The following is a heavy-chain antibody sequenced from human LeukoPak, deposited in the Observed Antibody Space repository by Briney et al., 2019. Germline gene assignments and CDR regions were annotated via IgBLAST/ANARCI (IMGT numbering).Heavy chain of an antibody. CDR3: AKDSAKKYDDY. J-gene: IGHJ4*02. Sequence: PGGSLRLSCAASGFTLSSYGMSWVRQAPGKGLEWVSAISGSGGSTYYADSVKGRFTISRDNSKNTLFLQMNSLRAEDTAVCYCAKDSAKKYDDYWGQGTLVTVSS. V-gene: IGHV3-23*01. CDR2: ISGSGGST. D-gene: IGHD2/OR15-2a*01. CDR1: GFTLSSYG.